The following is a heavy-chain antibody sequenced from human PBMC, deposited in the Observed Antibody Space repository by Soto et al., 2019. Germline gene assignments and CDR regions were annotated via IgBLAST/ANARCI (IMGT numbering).Heavy chain of an antibody. V-gene: IGHV3-23*01. CDR3: AKAYFVWSSEQPYYFDY. CDR1: GFTFSNYA. Sequence: EVQLLDSGGGLVQPGGSLRLSCAASGFTFSNYAMTWVRQGPGKGLEWVSGISGSGGRSYYADSVKGRFTISRDNSKSTLYLLMISLRAEDTAVYYCAKAYFVWSSEQPYYFDYWGQGTLVTVSS. D-gene: IGHD3-16*01. CDR2: ISGSGGRS. J-gene: IGHJ4*02.